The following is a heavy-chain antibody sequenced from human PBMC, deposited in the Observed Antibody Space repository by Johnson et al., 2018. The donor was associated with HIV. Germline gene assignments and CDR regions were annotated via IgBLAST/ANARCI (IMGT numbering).Heavy chain of an antibody. CDR2: LSSNGGST. CDR1: GFTFSSYA. J-gene: IGHJ3*02. Sequence: MLLVESGGGLVQPGGSLRLSCAASGFTFSSYAMHWVRQAPGKGLEYVSALSSNGGSTYYANSVKGRFTISRDNSKNTLYLQMGSLRAEDMALYYCARDAVTPIWGQGTMVTVSS. V-gene: IGHV3-64*01. CDR3: ARDAVTPI. D-gene: IGHD4-17*01.